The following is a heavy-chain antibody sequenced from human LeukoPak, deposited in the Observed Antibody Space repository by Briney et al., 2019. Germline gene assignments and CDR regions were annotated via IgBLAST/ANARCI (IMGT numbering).Heavy chain of an antibody. J-gene: IGHJ5*02. CDR1: GFAFSSYA. CDR3: ASAYSYGFMP. Sequence: SGGSLRLSCAASGFAFSSYAMHWVRQAPGRGLEWVSYISGGSRPIYYADSVKGRFTMSRDSAKNLLYLQMNSLRAEHTAVYYCASAYSYGFMPWGQEPLVTVPS. V-gene: IGHV3-48*01. D-gene: IGHD5-18*01. CDR2: ISGGSRPI.